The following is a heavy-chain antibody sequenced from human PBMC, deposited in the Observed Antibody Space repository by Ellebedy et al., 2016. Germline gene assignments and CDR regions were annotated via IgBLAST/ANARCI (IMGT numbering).Heavy chain of an antibody. CDR1: GFTVSSNY. Sequence: GESLKISXAASGFTVSSNYMSWVRQAPGKGLEWVSVIYSGGNTYYADSVKGRFTISRDNSKNTLYLQMNSLRAEDTAVYYCAREVSTLSQSHAFDIWGQGTMVTVSS. CDR3: AREVSTLSQSHAFDI. J-gene: IGHJ3*02. V-gene: IGHV3-66*01. CDR2: IYSGGNT. D-gene: IGHD5/OR15-5a*01.